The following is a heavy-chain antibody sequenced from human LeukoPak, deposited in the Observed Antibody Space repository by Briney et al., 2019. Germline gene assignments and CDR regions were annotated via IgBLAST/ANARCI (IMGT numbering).Heavy chain of an antibody. CDR2: INPNSGGT. V-gene: IGHV1-2*02. D-gene: IGHD2-15*01. Sequence: ASVKVSCKASGGTFSSYAISWVRQAPGQGLEWMGWINPNSGGTNYAQKFQGRVTMTRDTSISTAYMELSRLRSDDTAVYYCAREGGLGVVVAVNWFDPWGQGTLVTVSS. CDR1: GGTFSSYA. CDR3: AREGGLGVVVAVNWFDP. J-gene: IGHJ5*02.